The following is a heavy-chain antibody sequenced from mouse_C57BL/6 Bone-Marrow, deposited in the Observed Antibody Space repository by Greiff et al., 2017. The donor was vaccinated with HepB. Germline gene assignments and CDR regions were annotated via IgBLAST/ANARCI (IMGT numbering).Heavy chain of an antibody. CDR1: GYSFTGYY. Sequence: DVHLVESGPELVKPGASVKISCKASGYSFTGYYMNWVKQSPEKSLEWIGEINPSTGGTTYNQKFKAKATLTVDKSSSTAYMQLKSLTSEDSAVYYCARDGSSSWFAYWGQGTLVTVSA. V-gene: IGHV1-42*01. CDR2: INPSTGGT. CDR3: ARDGSSSWFAY. D-gene: IGHD1-1*01. J-gene: IGHJ3*01.